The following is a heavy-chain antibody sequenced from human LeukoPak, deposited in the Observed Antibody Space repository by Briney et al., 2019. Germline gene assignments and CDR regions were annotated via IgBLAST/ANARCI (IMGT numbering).Heavy chain of an antibody. CDR1: GFTFSSYS. CDR3: ATDSGSSWYKGLDY. Sequence: GGSPRLSCAASGFTFSSYSMNWVRQAPGKGLEWVSYISSSSSTIYYADSVTGRFTIYRDNDKNSLYLQMNGLRAEDTAIYYCATDSGSSWYKGLDYWGQGTLVTVSS. CDR2: ISSSSSTI. V-gene: IGHV3-48*04. D-gene: IGHD6-13*01. J-gene: IGHJ4*02.